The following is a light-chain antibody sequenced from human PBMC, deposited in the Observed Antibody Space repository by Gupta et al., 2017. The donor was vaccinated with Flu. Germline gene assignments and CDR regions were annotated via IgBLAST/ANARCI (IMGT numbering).Light chain of an antibody. V-gene: IGKV2-30*01. CDR2: LVS. CDR1: QGLVYSDGNAY. CDR3: MPGAHGSWA. J-gene: IGKJ1*01. Sequence: VTLGQPASISCRSSQGLVYSDGNAYLHWFPPRAGQSPRRLMLLVSNRESGVPDRVRGRGSGTEGTLKIRRVGAADVGVEVGMPGAHGSWAFGQGTKVEIK.